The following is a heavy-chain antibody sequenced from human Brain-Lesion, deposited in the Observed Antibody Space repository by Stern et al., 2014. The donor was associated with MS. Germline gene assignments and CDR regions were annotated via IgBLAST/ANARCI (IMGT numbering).Heavy chain of an antibody. Sequence: VQLVESGGGVVQPGRPLRLSGVASGFTFGSCAMHWVRQAPGKGLEWVAGVSYDGSNKYYADSVKGRFTISRVNSQNTLYMQMSSLRPEDTAVYYCAKDRQYLTYFFDHWGQGSLVTVSS. CDR1: GFTFGSCA. V-gene: IGHV3-30*18. J-gene: IGHJ5*02. CDR3: AKDRQYLTYFFDH. CDR2: VSYDGSNK. D-gene: IGHD2/OR15-2a*01.